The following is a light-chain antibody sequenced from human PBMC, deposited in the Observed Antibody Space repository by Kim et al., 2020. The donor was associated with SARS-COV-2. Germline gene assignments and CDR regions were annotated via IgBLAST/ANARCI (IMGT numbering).Light chain of an antibody. CDR1: QSVSSY. V-gene: IGKV3-11*01. CDR2: DAS. J-gene: IGKJ4*01. CDR3: QQRGNWPPT. Sequence: EIVLTQSPATLSLSPGERATLSCRASQSVSSYLAWYQQKPGQAPRLLIYDASNGATGIPARFSGSGSGTDFTLTISSLEPEDFAVYYCQQRGNWPPTCGGGTKVEI.